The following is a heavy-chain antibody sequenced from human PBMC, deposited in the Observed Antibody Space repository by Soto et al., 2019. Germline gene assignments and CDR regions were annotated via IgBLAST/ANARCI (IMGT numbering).Heavy chain of an antibody. V-gene: IGHV1-2*04. CDR3: AIRGTRWLESPFDY. CDR1: GHTFTGYY. Sequence: ASVKVSCKASGHTFTGYYMHWVRQAPGQGLEWMGWINPNSGGTNYAQTFQGWVTMTRDTSISTAYMELSSLRSEDTAVYYCAIRGTRWLESPFDYWGQGTLVTVSS. D-gene: IGHD1-1*01. J-gene: IGHJ4*02. CDR2: INPNSGGT.